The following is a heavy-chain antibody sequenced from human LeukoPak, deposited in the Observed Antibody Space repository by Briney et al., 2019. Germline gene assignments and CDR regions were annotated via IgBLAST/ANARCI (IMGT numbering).Heavy chain of an antibody. V-gene: IGHV1-69*05. J-gene: IGHJ4*02. D-gene: IGHD3-10*01. CDR3: ARGKAYGSGSWHFDY. CDR1: GGTFSSYA. Sequence: ASVKVSCKAAGGTFSSYAISWLRQAPGQGLEWMGGIIPIFGTANYAQKFQGRVTITTDESTSTAYMELSSLRSEDTAVYYCARGKAYGSGSWHFDYWGQGTLVTVSS. CDR2: IIPIFGTA.